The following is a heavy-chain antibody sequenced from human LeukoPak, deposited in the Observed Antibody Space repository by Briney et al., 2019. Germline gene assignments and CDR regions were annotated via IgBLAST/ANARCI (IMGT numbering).Heavy chain of an antibody. D-gene: IGHD6-19*01. CDR1: GGSISSHY. Sequence: SETLSLTCTVSGGSISSHYWSWIRQPPGKGLEWIGYIYYSGSTNYNPSLKSRVTISVDTSKNQFSLRLSSVTAADTAVYYCARERRSSGWYRDFNYWGQGTLVTVSS. CDR3: ARERRSSGWYRDFNY. CDR2: IYYSGST. J-gene: IGHJ4*02. V-gene: IGHV4-59*11.